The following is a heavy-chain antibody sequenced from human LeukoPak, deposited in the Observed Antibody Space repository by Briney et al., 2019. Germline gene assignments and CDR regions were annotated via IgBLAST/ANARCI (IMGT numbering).Heavy chain of an antibody. CDR3: AKDMGWRVLRYAIDY. D-gene: IGHD3-9*01. J-gene: IGHJ4*02. CDR1: GFTFDDYA. CDR2: ISWNSGSI. Sequence: PGRSLRLSCAASGFTFDDYAMHWVRQAPGKGLEWGSGISWNSGSIGYADSVKGRFTISRDNAKNSLYLQMNSLRAEDTALYYCAKDMGWRVLRYAIDYWGQGTLVTVSS. V-gene: IGHV3-9*01.